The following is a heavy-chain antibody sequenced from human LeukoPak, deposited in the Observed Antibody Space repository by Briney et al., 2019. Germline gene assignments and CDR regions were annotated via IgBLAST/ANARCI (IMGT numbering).Heavy chain of an antibody. CDR2: INHSGST. D-gene: IGHD6-19*01. Sequence: KTSETLSLTCAVYGGSFSGYYWSWIRQPPGKGPEWIGEINHSGSTNYNPSLKSRVTISVDTSKNQFSLKLSSVTAADTAVYYCARSAPSDSSGWYLGGIWGQGTLVTVSS. CDR1: GGSFSGYY. V-gene: IGHV4-34*01. J-gene: IGHJ4*02. CDR3: ARSAPSDSSGWYLGGI.